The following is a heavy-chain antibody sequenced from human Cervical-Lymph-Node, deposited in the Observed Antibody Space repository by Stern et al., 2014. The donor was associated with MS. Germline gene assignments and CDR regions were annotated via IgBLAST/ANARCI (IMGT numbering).Heavy chain of an antibody. V-gene: IGHV5-51*01. CDR2: ILPGASDT. Sequence: EVQLVQSGAEVRKPGQSLTISCNISGYTFTGYWIAWVRQMPGKGLEWVGAILPGASDTRYSPSSQGHVTISVDTSINTAYLQWSDLRASDTAMYYCARPHSPGWSYYFDFWGQGTLVAVSS. J-gene: IGHJ4*02. CDR3: ARPHSPGWSYYFDF. D-gene: IGHD6-19*01. CDR1: GYTFTGYW.